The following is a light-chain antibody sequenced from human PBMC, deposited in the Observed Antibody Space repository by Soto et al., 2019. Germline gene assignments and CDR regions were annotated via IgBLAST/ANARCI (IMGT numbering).Light chain of an antibody. CDR1: SSDVGGYNY. V-gene: IGLV2-14*01. CDR3: SSYTSSTTLYV. J-gene: IGLJ1*01. CDR2: DVS. Sequence: QSVLTQPASVSGSPGQSIAISCTATSSDVGGYNYVSWYQQYPGKAPKLMIYDVSNRPSGVSNRFSGSKSGNTASLTISGLQAEDEADYYCSSYTSSTTLYVFGPGTKLTVL.